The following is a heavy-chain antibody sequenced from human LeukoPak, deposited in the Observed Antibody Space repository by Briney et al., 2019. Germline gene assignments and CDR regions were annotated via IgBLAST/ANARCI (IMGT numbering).Heavy chain of an antibody. J-gene: IGHJ4*02. CDR2: IKQDGSDK. CDR1: GFTFSSYA. Sequence: GGSLRLSCAASGFTFSSYAMSWVRQAPGKGLEWVANIKQDGSDKYFVDSVKGRFTISRDNAKNSVYLQMNSLRAEDTAVYYCARYCSRTSCSVVRYFDYWGQGTLVTVSS. V-gene: IGHV3-7*01. CDR3: ARYCSRTSCSVVRYFDY. D-gene: IGHD2-2*01.